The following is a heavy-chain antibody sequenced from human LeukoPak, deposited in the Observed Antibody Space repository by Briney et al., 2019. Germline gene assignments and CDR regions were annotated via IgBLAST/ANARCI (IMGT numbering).Heavy chain of an antibody. J-gene: IGHJ5*02. V-gene: IGHV1-69*05. Sequence: ASVKVSCKASGGTFSSYAISWVRQAPGQGLEWMGRIIPIFGTANYAQKFQGRVTIATDESTSTAYMELSSLRSEDTAVYYCVRDSDFWSGYYHHPTGPWGQGTLVTVSS. CDR1: GGTFSSYA. CDR2: IIPIFGTA. CDR3: VRDSDFWSGYYHHPTGP. D-gene: IGHD3-3*01.